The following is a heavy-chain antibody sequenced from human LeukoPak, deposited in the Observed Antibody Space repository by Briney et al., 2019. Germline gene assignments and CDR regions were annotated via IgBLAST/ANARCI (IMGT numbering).Heavy chain of an antibody. V-gene: IGHV3-48*03. J-gene: IGHJ4*02. Sequence: GGSLRLSCAASGFTFSNYEVNWVRQAPGKGLEWVSYISSSGSTIYYADSVKGRFTISRDNAKNSLYLQMNSLRAEDTAVYYCAQIYTYGSSQFDYWGQGTLVTVSS. CDR1: GFTFSNYE. CDR3: AQIYTYGSSQFDY. CDR2: ISSSGSTI. D-gene: IGHD5-18*01.